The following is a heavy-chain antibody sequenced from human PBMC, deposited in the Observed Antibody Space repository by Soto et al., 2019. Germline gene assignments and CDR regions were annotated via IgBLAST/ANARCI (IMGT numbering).Heavy chain of an antibody. Sequence: QVQLVQSGAEVKKPGASVKVSCKVSGYTLTELSMHWVRQAPGKGLEWMGGVDPEDGETIYAQKFQGRVTMTEDKSTDADYMELSSLISEDTAVYYCATGSISWYGYCDYLGQGTLVTVSS. CDR2: VDPEDGET. CDR3: ATGSISWYGYCDY. D-gene: IGHD6-13*01. V-gene: IGHV1-24*01. J-gene: IGHJ4*02. CDR1: GYTLTELS.